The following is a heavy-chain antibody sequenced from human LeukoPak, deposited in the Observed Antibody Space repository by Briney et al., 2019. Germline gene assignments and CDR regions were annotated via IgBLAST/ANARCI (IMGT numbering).Heavy chain of an antibody. J-gene: IGHJ4*02. V-gene: IGHV4-39*07. Sequence: PSETLSLTCTVSGGSISSSSYYWGWIRQPPGKGLEWIGSIYYSGSTYYNPSLKSRVTISVDTSKNQFSLKLSSVTAADTAVYYCARGIGAVAGRDYWGQGTLVAVSS. D-gene: IGHD6-19*01. CDR2: IYYSGST. CDR1: GGSISSSSYY. CDR3: ARGIGAVAGRDY.